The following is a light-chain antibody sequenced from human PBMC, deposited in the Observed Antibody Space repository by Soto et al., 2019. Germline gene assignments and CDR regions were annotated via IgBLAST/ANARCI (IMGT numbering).Light chain of an antibody. J-gene: IGKJ1*01. V-gene: IGKV3-15*01. CDR2: GAS. Sequence: ELVMTQSPATLSVSPGERVTLSCRASQSVTKNLAWYQQKPGQAPRLLIYGASTRATGIPARFSGSGSGTEFILTISSLQSEDFAVYYCQQYINWPRTFGQGTKVEIK. CDR3: QQYINWPRT. CDR1: QSVTKN.